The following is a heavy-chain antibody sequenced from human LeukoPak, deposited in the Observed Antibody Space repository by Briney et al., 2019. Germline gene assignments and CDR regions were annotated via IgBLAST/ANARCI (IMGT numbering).Heavy chain of an antibody. D-gene: IGHD3-10*02. CDR3: AELGITMIGGV. V-gene: IGHV3-48*03. J-gene: IGHJ6*04. Sequence: GGSLRLSCAASGFTFSNEMNWVRQAPGKGLEWVSSISTGAVSIYYADSVKGRFTISRDNAKNALYLQMNSLRAEDTAVYYCAELGITMIGGVWGKGTTVTISS. CDR1: GFTFSNE. CDR2: ISTGAVSI.